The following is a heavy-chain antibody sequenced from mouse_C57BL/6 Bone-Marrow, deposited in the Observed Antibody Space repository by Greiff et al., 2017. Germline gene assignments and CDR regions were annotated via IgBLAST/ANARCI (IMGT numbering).Heavy chain of an antibody. D-gene: IGHD2-4*01. CDR1: GFTFSSYG. CDR3: ARHPDYGGHGFAY. Sequence: EVKLMESGGDLVKPGGSLKLSCAASGFTFSSYGLSWVRQTPDKRLEWVATISSGGSYTYYPDSVKGRFTISRDNAKNTLYLQMSSLKSEDTAMYYCARHPDYGGHGFAYWGQGTLVTVSA. CDR2: ISSGGSYT. J-gene: IGHJ3*01. V-gene: IGHV5-6*01.